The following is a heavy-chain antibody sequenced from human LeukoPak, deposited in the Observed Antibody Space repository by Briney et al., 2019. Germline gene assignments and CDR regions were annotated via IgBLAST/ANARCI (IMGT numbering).Heavy chain of an antibody. CDR3: AQQVGYCSSGSCYFTY. CDR2: ISNTGGST. CDR1: GFSFNTYA. D-gene: IGHD2-15*01. Sequence: GGSLRLSCAASGFSFNTYAMSWVRQAPGKGLEWVSAISNTGGSTYYADSVRGRFTISRDKSKNTLSLQMNSLRAEDTAVYYCAQQVGYCSSGSCYFTYWGQGTLVTVSS. J-gene: IGHJ1*01. V-gene: IGHV3-23*01.